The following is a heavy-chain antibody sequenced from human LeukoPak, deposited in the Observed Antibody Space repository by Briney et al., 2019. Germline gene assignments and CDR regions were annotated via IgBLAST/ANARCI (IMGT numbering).Heavy chain of an antibody. V-gene: IGHV3-23*01. Sequence: PGGSLRLSCSASGFTFSRCAMSWVRQAPGKGLEWVSGILGSGDVAFYTDSVKGRFTISRDNSKDTLYLQMDGLRAEDTAIYYCAKDETVSGINYFAFWGQGALVTVST. CDR1: GFTFSRCA. D-gene: IGHD3-10*01. J-gene: IGHJ4*02. CDR2: ILGSGDVA. CDR3: AKDETVSGINYFAF.